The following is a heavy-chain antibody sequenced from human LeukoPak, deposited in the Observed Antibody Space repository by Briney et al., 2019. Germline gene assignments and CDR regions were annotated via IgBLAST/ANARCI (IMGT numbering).Heavy chain of an antibody. V-gene: IGHV4-59*01. Sequence: ASETLSLTCTVSGGSISSYYWSWIRQPPGKGLEWIGNIYYSGSTNYNPSLKSRVTISVDTSKNQFSLKLSSVTAADTAVYYCAREDSSGYYYLVSYWGQGTLVTVSS. CDR1: GGSISSYY. CDR3: AREDSSGYYYLVSY. J-gene: IGHJ4*02. CDR2: IYYSGST. D-gene: IGHD3-22*01.